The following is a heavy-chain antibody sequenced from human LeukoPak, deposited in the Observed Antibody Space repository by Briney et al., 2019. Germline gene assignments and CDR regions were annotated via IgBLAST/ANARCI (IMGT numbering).Heavy chain of an antibody. J-gene: IGHJ3*02. CDR3: AREIVSGSYLLAFDI. V-gene: IGHV1-69*13. CDR2: IIPIFGTA. CDR1: GGTFSSYA. D-gene: IGHD1-26*01. Sequence: GASVKVSCKASGGTFSSYAISWVRQAPGQGLEWMGGIIPIFGTANYAQKFQGRVTITADESTSTAYMELRSLRSDDTAVYYCAREIVSGSYLLAFDIWGQGTMVTVSS.